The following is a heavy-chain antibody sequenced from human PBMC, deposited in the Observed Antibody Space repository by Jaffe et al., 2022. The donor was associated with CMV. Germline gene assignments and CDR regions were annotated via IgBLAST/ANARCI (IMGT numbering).Heavy chain of an antibody. V-gene: IGHV3-74*01. CDR1: GFIFSDYW. J-gene: IGHJ4*02. CDR2: IDSDGHNT. D-gene: IGHD3-3*01. CDR3: AVSTYDFWSGSAMDY. Sequence: EVQLVESGGGLVQPGGSLRLSCAGSGFIFSDYWMHWVRQAPGKGLVWVSRIDSDGHNTIYADSVRGRFTISRDNAKKTMFLQMNSLGAEDTAVYYCAVSTYDFWSGSAMDYWGLGTLVTVSS.